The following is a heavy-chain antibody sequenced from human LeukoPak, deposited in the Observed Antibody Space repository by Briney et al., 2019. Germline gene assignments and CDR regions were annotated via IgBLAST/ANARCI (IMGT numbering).Heavy chain of an antibody. V-gene: IGHV3-30*18. CDR3: AKGAALVVRPFDF. Sequence: GGSLRFSCAASGFTFSSYAMSWVRQAPGKGLEWVAIISYDGSNKYSTDSVKGRFTISRDDSKNTLYLQLNSLRPEDTAVYYCAKGAALVVRPFDFWGQGTLVTVSS. CDR1: GFTFSSYA. D-gene: IGHD2-15*01. CDR2: ISYDGSNK. J-gene: IGHJ4*02.